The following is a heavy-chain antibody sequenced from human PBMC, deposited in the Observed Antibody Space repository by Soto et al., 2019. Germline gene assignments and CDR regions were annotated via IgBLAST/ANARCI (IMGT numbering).Heavy chain of an antibody. V-gene: IGHV4-30-4*01. CDR1: CGSISSGDYY. CDR2: IYYSGST. CDR3: ARDYGDYGGWFDP. J-gene: IGHJ5*02. D-gene: IGHD4-17*01. Sequence: SETLSLTCTVSCGSISSGDYYWSWIRQPPGKGLEWIGYIYYSGSTYYNPSLKSRVTISVDTSKNRFSLKLSSVTAADTAVYYCARDYGDYGGWFDPWGQGTLVTVSS.